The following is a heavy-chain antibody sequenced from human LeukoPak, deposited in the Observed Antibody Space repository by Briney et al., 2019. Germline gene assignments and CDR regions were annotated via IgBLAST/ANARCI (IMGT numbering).Heavy chain of an antibody. CDR2: INPSGGST. CDR1: GYTFTSYY. D-gene: IGHD3-22*01. CDR3: ARAPRNYDSSGYYLDY. Sequence: ASVKVSCKASGYTFTSYYMHWVRQAPGQGLEWMGIINPSGGSTSYAQKFQGRVTMTRDTSTCTVYMELSSLRSEDTAVYYCARAPRNYDSSGYYLDYWGQGTLVTVSS. V-gene: IGHV1-46*01. J-gene: IGHJ4*02.